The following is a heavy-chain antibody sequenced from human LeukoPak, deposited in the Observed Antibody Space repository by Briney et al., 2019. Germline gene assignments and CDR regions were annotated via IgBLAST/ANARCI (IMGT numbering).Heavy chain of an antibody. CDR2: ISTSGGTT. J-gene: IGHJ6*03. D-gene: IGHD2-21*01. V-gene: IGHV3-48*01. Sequence: TGGSLRLSCAASGFTFSRFSMHWVRQAPGKGLEWISYISTSGGTTYYADSVKGRFTISRDNARNSLYLQMNSLRAEDTAVFYCARDPGDYYHYYMDVWGKGTTVTVSS. CDR1: GFTFSRFS. CDR3: ARDPGDYYHYYMDV.